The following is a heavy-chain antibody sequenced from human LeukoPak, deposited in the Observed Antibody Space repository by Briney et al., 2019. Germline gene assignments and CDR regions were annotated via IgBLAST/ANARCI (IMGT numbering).Heavy chain of an antibody. CDR1: GGTFSSYA. D-gene: IGHD5-18*01. Sequence: ASVKVSCKASGGTFSSYAISWVRQAPGQGLEWVGRVIPTLGIANYAQRFQGRVTITADKSTGTAYMELSSLRSEDTAVYYCAREYGGGHSYGYYYWGQGTLVS. J-gene: IGHJ4*02. CDR3: AREYGGGHSYGYYY. CDR2: VIPTLGIA. V-gene: IGHV1-69*04.